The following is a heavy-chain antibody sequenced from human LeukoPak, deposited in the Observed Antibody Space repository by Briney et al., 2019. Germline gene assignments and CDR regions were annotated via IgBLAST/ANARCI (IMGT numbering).Heavy chain of an antibody. J-gene: IGHJ6*02. Sequence: PGGSLRLSCAASGFTFSSYDMHWVRQAPGKGLEWVSAICTAGDTYYPGSVKGRFTISRENAKNSLYLQMNSLRAGDTAVYYCARGYFDWSSMNYYYYYGMDVWGQGTTVTVSS. CDR3: ARGYFDWSSMNYYYYYGMDV. D-gene: IGHD3-9*01. V-gene: IGHV3-13*01. CDR1: GFTFSSYD. CDR2: ICTAGDT.